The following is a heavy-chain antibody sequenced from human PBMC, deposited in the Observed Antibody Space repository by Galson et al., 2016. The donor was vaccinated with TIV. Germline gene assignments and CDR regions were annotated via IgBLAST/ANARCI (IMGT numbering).Heavy chain of an antibody. Sequence: SVKVSCKASGYSFTAYFMHWVRQAPGQGLEWMGWINPKTGATTYAQEFQGRITMTRDTSASTVYMDLNRLQSDDTAVYYCARSDSYYKYALDVWGQGTTVTVSS. CDR2: INPKTGAT. D-gene: IGHD3-10*01. CDR3: ARSDSYYKYALDV. CDR1: GYSFTAYF. V-gene: IGHV1-2*02. J-gene: IGHJ3*01.